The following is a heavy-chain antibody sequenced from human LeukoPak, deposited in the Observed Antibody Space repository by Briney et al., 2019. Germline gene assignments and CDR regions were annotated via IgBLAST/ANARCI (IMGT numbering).Heavy chain of an antibody. CDR2: ISYDGSNK. Sequence: GGSLRLSCAASGFTFSSYGMHWVRQAPGKGLEWVAVISYDGSNKYYADSVKGRFTISRDNSKNTLYLQMNSLRAEDTAVCYCAKGSWNCDYWGQGTLVTVSS. V-gene: IGHV3-30*18. CDR3: AKGSWNCDY. J-gene: IGHJ4*02. D-gene: IGHD1-7*01. CDR1: GFTFSSYG.